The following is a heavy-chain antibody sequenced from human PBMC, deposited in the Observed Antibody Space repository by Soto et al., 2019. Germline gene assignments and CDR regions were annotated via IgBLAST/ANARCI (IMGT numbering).Heavy chain of an antibody. CDR1: GFTFSSYG. J-gene: IGHJ6*02. CDR2: ISYDGSNK. V-gene: IGHV3-30*18. Sequence: SGGSLRLSCAASGFTFSSYGMHWVRQAPGKGLEWVAVISYDGSNKYYADSVKGRFTISRDNSKNTLYLQMNSLRAEDTAVYYCAKSPQDIVVVPEYGMDVWGQGTTVTVSS. CDR3: AKSPQDIVVVPEYGMDV. D-gene: IGHD2-2*01.